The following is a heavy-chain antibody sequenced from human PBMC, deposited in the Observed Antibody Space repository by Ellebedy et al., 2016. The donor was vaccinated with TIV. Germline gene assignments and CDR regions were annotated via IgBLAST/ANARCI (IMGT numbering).Heavy chain of an antibody. Sequence: ASVKVSCKASGGTFSSYGINWVRQAPGEGLEWMGRINPIICLPNYAQKFQGRVTITADTSTSTVYMELNRLRSEDTAVYYCARDTSRNQYQLFGPFDSWGQGTHVTVST. CDR1: GGTFSSYG. V-gene: IGHV1-69*04. CDR3: ARDTSRNQYQLFGPFDS. D-gene: IGHD2-2*01. CDR2: INPIICLP. J-gene: IGHJ4*02.